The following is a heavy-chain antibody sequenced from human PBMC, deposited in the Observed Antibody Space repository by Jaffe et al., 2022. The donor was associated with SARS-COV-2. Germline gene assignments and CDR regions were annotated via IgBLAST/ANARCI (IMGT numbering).Heavy chain of an antibody. Sequence: EVQLVESGGGLVKPGGSLRLSCAASGFTFSSYSMNWVRQAPGKGLEWVSSISSSSSYIYYADSVKGRFTISRDNAKNSLYLQMNSLRAEDTAVYYCAREGPWDVYDSSGYQGNWGQGTLVTVSS. J-gene: IGHJ4*02. D-gene: IGHD3-22*01. CDR3: AREGPWDVYDSSGYQGN. CDR2: ISSSSSYI. CDR1: GFTFSSYS. V-gene: IGHV3-21*01.